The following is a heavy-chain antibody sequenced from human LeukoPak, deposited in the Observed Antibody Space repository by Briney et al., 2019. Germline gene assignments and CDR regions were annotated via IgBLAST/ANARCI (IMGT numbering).Heavy chain of an antibody. CDR3: PRGGTFVSDY. V-gene: IGHV3-7*01. Sequence: GGSLRLSCAASGFTFSTFWMSWVRQAPGKGLEWVSNIKEDGSEKYYVDSMEGRFTVSRDNAKNSLYLQMDSLKAEDTAVYYCPRGGTFVSDYSGQRTLVTVSS. J-gene: IGHJ4*02. D-gene: IGHD1-1*01. CDR1: GFTFSTFW. CDR2: IKEDGSEK.